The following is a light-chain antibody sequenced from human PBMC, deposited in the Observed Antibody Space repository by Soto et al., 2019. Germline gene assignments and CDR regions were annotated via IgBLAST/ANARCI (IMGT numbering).Light chain of an antibody. CDR1: SSNIGSNA. Sequence: QSVLVQPPSASGTPDQRVTISCSGSSSNIGSNAVNWYRQLPGTAPELLIYSDNQRPSGAPDRFSGSKSGTSASLAISGLQSEDEADYYCTAWDDSMNGPVFGGGTKLTV. CDR3: TAWDDSMNGPV. CDR2: SDN. V-gene: IGLV1-44*01. J-gene: IGLJ3*02.